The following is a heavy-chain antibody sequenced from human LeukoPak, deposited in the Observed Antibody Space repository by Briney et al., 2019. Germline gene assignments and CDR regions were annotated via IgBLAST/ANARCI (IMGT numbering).Heavy chain of an antibody. Sequence: GTSVKVSCKASGFTLINSAVQWVRQARGQRLEWVGWIIVGGGQTRYAQKFQERVTITRDMSTSTAFLELSSLRSEDSAVYYCAAGDTLVRGVIIPFAPWGQGALVTVSS. CDR1: GFTLINSA. CDR2: IIVGGGQT. D-gene: IGHD3-10*01. CDR3: AAGDTLVRGVIIPFAP. J-gene: IGHJ5*02. V-gene: IGHV1-58*01.